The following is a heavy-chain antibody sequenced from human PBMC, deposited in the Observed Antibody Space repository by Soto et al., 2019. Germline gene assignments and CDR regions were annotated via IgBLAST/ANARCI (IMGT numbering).Heavy chain of an antibody. CDR2: IIPIFGTA. CDR3: ARDNSRTFPAAPGDKKSDSSGWWFDP. Sequence: SVKVSCKASGGTFSSYALSWVRQAPGQGLEWMGGIIPIFGTANYAQKFQGRVTITADESTSTAYMELSSLTSEDTAIYYCARDNSRTFPAAPGDKKSDSSGWWFDPWGQGTLVTVSS. J-gene: IGHJ5*02. D-gene: IGHD6-13*01. V-gene: IGHV1-69*13. CDR1: GGTFSSYA.